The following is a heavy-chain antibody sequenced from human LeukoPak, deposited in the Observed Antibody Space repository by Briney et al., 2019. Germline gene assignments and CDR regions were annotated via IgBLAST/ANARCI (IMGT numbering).Heavy chain of an antibody. CDR1: GSTFSNYW. J-gene: IGHJ5*02. V-gene: IGHV3-74*01. CDR3: ARDLGQYYDTSDNWFDP. CDR2: INSDGINT. Sequence: GGSLRLSCAASGSTFSNYWMHWVRQAPGKGLVWVSRINSDGINTSYADSVKGRFTISRDNAKNTLNLQMNSLRAEDTAVYYCARDLGQYYDTSDNWFDPWGQGALVTVSS. D-gene: IGHD3-22*01.